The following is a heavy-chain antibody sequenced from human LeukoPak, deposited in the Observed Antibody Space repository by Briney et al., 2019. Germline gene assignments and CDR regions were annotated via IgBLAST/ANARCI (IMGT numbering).Heavy chain of an antibody. J-gene: IGHJ4*02. CDR3: ARNLHFDY. CDR1: GFTVSSNY. CDR2: IYSGGST. V-gene: IGHV3-53*01. Sequence: GSLRLSCAASGFTVSSNYMSWVRQAPGKGLEWVSVIYSGGSTYYADSVKGRFTISRDNSKSTLYLQMNSLRAEDTAVYYCARNLHFDYWGQGTLVTVPS.